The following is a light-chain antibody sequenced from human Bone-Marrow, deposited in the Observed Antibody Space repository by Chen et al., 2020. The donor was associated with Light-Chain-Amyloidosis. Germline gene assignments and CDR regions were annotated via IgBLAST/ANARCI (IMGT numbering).Light chain of an antibody. CDR1: DLPTKY. V-gene: IGLV3-25*03. Sequence: SYELTQPPSVSVSPGQTARITCAGEDLPTKYAYWYQQKPGQAPVLVIHRYTERHSGISERFSGSSSGKTAKLTISGVQAEDEADYHCQSANSSGTYEVIFGGGTKLTVL. CDR2: RYT. CDR3: QSANSSGTYEVI. J-gene: IGLJ2*01.